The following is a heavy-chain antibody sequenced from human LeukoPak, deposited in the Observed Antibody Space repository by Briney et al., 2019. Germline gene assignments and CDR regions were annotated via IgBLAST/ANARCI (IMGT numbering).Heavy chain of an antibody. Sequence: GGSLRLSCAASGFTVSSKYMHWVRQAPGRGLEWVSIIYSGGTTYHADSVKGLFTISRDNSKNTVYLQMNSLRAEDTALYYCARGEMATVVDYWGQGTLVTVSS. D-gene: IGHD5-24*01. CDR2: IYSGGTT. CDR1: GFTVSSKY. V-gene: IGHV3-53*01. J-gene: IGHJ4*02. CDR3: ARGEMATVVDY.